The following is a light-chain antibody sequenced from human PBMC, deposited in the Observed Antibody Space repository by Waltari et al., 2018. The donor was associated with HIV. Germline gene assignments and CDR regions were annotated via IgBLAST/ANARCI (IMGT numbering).Light chain of an antibody. CDR2: RND. V-gene: IGLV1-47*01. J-gene: IGLJ3*02. Sequence: QSVLSQPPSASGTPGQRVTFSCSGSSSNIGSNHVSWYQQFPGPAPKLLIERNDQRPAGVADLCSGAKTGTSASLAIGWLRSEGEADYYCAVWDVSLNGRVFGGGTKLTVL. CDR1: SSNIGSNH. CDR3: AVWDVSLNGRV.